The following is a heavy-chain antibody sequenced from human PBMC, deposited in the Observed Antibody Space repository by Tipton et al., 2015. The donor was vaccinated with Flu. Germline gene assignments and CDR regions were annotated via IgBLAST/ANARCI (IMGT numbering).Heavy chain of an antibody. CDR2: IYVSGST. V-gene: IGHV3-NL1*01. Sequence: GSLRLSCAASGFTFSSYGMHWVRQAPGKGLEWVSTIYVSGSTYYADSVRGRFSISRDSSHNTVYLQMNSLRAEDTAVYFCAREIRFSNWTLDYYGMDVWGQGTTVTASS. CDR1: GFTFSSYG. D-gene: IGHD3-3*02. J-gene: IGHJ6*02. CDR3: AREIRFSNWTLDYYGMDV.